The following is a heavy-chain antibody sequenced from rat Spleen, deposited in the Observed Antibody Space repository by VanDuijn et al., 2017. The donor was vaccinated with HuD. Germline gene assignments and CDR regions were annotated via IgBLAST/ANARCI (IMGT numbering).Heavy chain of an antibody. CDR2: ISYDGSSI. Sequence: EVQLVESGGGLVQPGRSLKLSCEASGFTFSNFGMHWIRQAPKKGLEWVATISYDGSSIYYRDSVKGRSTISRDNAKSTLYLQMDSLKSEDTATYYCARHGRGERTYYYVMDAWGQGASVTVSS. J-gene: IGHJ4*01. D-gene: IGHD4-3*01. CDR3: ARHGRGERTYYYVMDA. CDR1: GFTFSNFG. V-gene: IGHV5-29*01.